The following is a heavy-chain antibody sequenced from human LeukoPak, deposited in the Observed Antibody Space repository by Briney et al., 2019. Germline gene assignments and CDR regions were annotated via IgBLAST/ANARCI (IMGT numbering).Heavy chain of an antibody. CDR3: AKIRQLLYDGAFDY. CDR1: GYTFTGYH. V-gene: IGHV1-2*02. CDR2: INPNSGGT. Sequence: ASVKVSCKASGYTFTGYHIHWVRQAPGQGLEWMGWINPNSGGTNYAQKFQGRVTMTRDTPISTAYMELSRLRSDDTAVYYCAKIRQLLYDGAFDYWGQGTLVTVSS. J-gene: IGHJ4*02. D-gene: IGHD2-2*02.